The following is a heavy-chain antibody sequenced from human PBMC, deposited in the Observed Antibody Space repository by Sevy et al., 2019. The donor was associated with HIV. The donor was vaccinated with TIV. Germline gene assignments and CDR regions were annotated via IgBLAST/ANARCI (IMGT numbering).Heavy chain of an antibody. CDR3: ARHCSSTSCSHAFDI. CDR1: GGSFSGYY. Sequence: SETLSLTCAVYGGSFSGYYWSWIRQPPGKGLEWIGEINHSGTTNYNPSLKSRVTISVDTSKNQFSLKLSSVTAADTAVYYCARHCSSTSCSHAFDIWGQGTMVTVSS. V-gene: IGHV4-34*01. CDR2: INHSGTT. D-gene: IGHD2-2*01. J-gene: IGHJ3*02.